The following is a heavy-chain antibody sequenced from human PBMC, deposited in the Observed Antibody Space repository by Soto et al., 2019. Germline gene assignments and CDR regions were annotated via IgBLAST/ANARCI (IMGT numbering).Heavy chain of an antibody. D-gene: IGHD1-26*01. J-gene: IGHJ4*02. V-gene: IGHV4-59*01. CDR3: ARDQNGSPHFDY. CDR1: GGSISSYY. Sequence: SETLSLTCTVSGGSISSYYWSWIRQPPGKGLEWIGYIYYSGSTNYNPSLKNRVTISVDTSKNQFSLKLSSVTAADTAVYYCARDQNGSPHFDYWSQGTLVTVSS. CDR2: IYYSGST.